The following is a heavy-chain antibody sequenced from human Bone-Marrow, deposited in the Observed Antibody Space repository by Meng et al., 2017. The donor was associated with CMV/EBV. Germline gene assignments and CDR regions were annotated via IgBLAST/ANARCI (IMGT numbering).Heavy chain of an antibody. Sequence: GGSLRLSCKGSGYSFTGYWIAWVRQMPGKGLEWMGIIYPGDSDTRYSPSFQGQVTISADKSISTAYLQWSSLRAEDTAVYYCAKDPSHRAAGLYYFDYWGQGTLVTVSS. J-gene: IGHJ4*02. CDR3: AKDPSHRAAGLYYFDY. CDR1: GYSFTGYW. D-gene: IGHD6-13*01. V-gene: IGHV5-51*01. CDR2: IYPGDSDT.